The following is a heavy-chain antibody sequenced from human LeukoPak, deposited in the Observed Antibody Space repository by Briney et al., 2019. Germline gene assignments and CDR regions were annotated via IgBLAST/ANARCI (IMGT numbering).Heavy chain of an antibody. V-gene: IGHV3-33*01. CDR2: ISPDEKK. CDR1: GFIFRSHG. J-gene: IGHJ6*02. D-gene: IGHD2-21*01. CDR3: ARDLSYFSFDD. Sequence: GGSLRLSCAASGFIFRSHGMNWVRQAPGKGLEWVAGISPDEKKYYVDAVKGRFTISRDNSKNTPYLQMNSLRVEDTAMYYCARDLSYFSFDDWGQGTTVTVSS.